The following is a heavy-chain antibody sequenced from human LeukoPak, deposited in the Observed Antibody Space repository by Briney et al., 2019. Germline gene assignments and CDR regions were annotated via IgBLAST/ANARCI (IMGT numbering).Heavy chain of an antibody. J-gene: IGHJ4*02. CDR3: ARDTLELHFDY. CDR1: GGSISSGDYY. V-gene: IGHV4-30-4*08. D-gene: IGHD1-26*01. CDR2: IYYSGST. Sequence: SETLSLTCTVSGGSISSGDYYWSWIRQPPGKGLEWIGYIYYSGSTYYNPSLKSRVTISVDTSKNQFSLKLSSVTAADTAVYYCARDTLELHFDYWGQGTLLTVSS.